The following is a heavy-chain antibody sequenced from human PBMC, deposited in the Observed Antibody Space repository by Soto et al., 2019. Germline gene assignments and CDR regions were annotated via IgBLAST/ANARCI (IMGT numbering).Heavy chain of an antibody. V-gene: IGHV3-30-3*01. CDR1: GFTFSSYA. CDR2: ISYDGSNK. Sequence: QVQLVESGGGVVQPGRSLRLSCAASGFTFSSYAMHWVRQAPGKGLEWVAGISYDGSNKYYADSVKGRFTISRDNSKNTVNLQMNRLRAEDTAVYYCVRRYGDDDHTSIPYNWFDPWGQGTLVTVSS. CDR3: VRRYGDDDHTSIPYNWFDP. J-gene: IGHJ5*02. D-gene: IGHD4-17*01.